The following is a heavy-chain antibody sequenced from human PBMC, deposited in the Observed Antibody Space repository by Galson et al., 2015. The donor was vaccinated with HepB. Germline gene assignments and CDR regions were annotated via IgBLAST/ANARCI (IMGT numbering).Heavy chain of an antibody. CDR3: AKPLGGGNGANRYFDY. CDR2: ISGSDGGT. V-gene: IGHV3-23*01. CDR1: GFTFSTYA. D-gene: IGHD4/OR15-4a*01. J-gene: IGHJ4*02. Sequence: SLRLSCAASGFTFSTYAMSWVRQAPGKGLEWVSAISGSDGGTYYGDSVKGRFTISRDNSKNTLYLQMYSLRAEDTAVYFCAKPLGGGNGANRYFDYWGQGTLVTVSS.